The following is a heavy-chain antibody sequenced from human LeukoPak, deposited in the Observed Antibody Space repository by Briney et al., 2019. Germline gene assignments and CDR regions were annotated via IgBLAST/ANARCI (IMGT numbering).Heavy chain of an antibody. J-gene: IGHJ4*02. Sequence: SETLSLTCAVYGGSFSGYYWSWIRQPPGKGLEWIGEINHSGSTNYNPSLKSRVTISVDTSKNQFSLKLSSVTAADTAVYYCASTLEGDHYDSDCWGQGTLVTVSS. CDR3: ASTLEGDHYDSDC. D-gene: IGHD3-3*01. CDR2: INHSGST. CDR1: GGSFSGYY. V-gene: IGHV4-34*01.